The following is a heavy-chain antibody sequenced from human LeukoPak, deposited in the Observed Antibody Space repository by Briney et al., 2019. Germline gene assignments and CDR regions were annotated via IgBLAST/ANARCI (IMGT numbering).Heavy chain of an antibody. CDR1: GYTFTGYY. D-gene: IGHD3-3*01. CDR2: INPNSGGT. J-gene: IGHJ4*02. Sequence: GASVTVSCTASGYTFTGYYMHWVRQAPGQGLEWMGWINPNSGGTNYAQNFQGRVTMTRDTSISTAYMELSRLSSDDTAVYYCARDDRYYDFWSGYHVWGQGTLVTVSS. CDR3: ARDDRYYDFWSGYHV. V-gene: IGHV1-2*02.